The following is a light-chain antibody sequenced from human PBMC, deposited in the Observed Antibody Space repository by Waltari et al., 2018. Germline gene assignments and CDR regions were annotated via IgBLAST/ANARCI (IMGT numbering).Light chain of an antibody. CDR2: DVS. V-gene: IGLV2-14*01. J-gene: IGLJ3*02. CDR3: NSYTGSSSWV. CDR1: SRHVGFYNY. Sequence: QSALTQPASVSGSPGQSITISCTGTSRHVGFYNYVSGYQQHPGKPPKLMIYDVSELPSGVSNRVSGSKSGNTAFLTISGLQAEDEADYYCNSYTGSSSWVFGGGTKLTVL.